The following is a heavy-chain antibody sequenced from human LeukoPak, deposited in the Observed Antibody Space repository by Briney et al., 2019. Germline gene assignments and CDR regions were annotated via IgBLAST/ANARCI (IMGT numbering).Heavy chain of an antibody. D-gene: IGHD2-15*01. V-gene: IGHV3-23*01. J-gene: IGHJ3*02. CDR3: AKDLCSGGSCYKGLLGAFDI. Sequence: GGSLRLSCAASGFTFSSYGMHWVRQAPGKGLEWVSAISGSGGSTYYADFVKGRFTISRDNSKNTLYLQMNSLRAEDTAVYYCAKDLCSGGSCYKGLLGAFDIWGQGTMVTVSS. CDR1: GFTFSSYG. CDR2: ISGSGGST.